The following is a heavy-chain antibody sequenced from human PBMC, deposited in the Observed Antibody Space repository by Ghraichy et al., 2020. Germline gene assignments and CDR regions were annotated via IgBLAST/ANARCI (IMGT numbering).Heavy chain of an antibody. CDR2: ISSSSSAI. CDR3: ARGVNINSSGRFDP. Sequence: GGSLRLSCAASGFTFSSYSMNWVRQAPGKGLEWVSYISSSSSAIYYADSVKGRFTISRDNAKNPLYLQMSSLRDEDTAVYYCARGVNINSSGRFDPWGQGTLVTVSS. J-gene: IGHJ5*02. D-gene: IGHD6-6*01. V-gene: IGHV3-48*02. CDR1: GFTFSSYS.